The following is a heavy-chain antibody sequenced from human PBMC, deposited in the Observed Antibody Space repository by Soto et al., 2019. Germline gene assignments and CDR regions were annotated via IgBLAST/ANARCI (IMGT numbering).Heavy chain of an antibody. D-gene: IGHD1-1*01. CDR1: GGSIRSGGYY. CDR2: IFYSGST. Sequence: QVQLQESGPGLVKPSQTLSLTCTVSGGSIRSGGYYWSWIRQHPGTGLEWIGNIFYSGSTYYNPSLKSRVTISVDTSKNQFSLNLSSVTAADTAVYFCARTLEFRNGYISHLDYWGQGTLVTVSS. J-gene: IGHJ4*02. CDR3: ARTLEFRNGYISHLDY. V-gene: IGHV4-31*03.